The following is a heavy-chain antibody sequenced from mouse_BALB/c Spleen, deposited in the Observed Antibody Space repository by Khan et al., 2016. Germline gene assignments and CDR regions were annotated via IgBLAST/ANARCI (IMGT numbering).Heavy chain of an antibody. J-gene: IGHJ4*01. V-gene: IGHV1-18*01. Sequence: VRLQQSGPELVKPGASMKISCKASGYSFTGYIMNWVEQSHGMNLEWIGLINPDNGGTSYNQKFRGKATLTVDKSSSTAYMELLSLTSEDSAVYYCAREDYGYSYYYAMDYWGQGTSVTVSS. D-gene: IGHD1-2*01. CDR2: INPDNGGT. CDR3: AREDYGYSYYYAMDY. CDR1: GYSFTGYI.